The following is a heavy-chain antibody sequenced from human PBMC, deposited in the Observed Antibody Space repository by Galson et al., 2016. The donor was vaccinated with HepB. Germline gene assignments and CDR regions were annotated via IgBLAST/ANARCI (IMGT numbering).Heavy chain of an antibody. Sequence: LSLTCTVSGGSIKSGDDHWSWIRQPPGKGLEWIGNIYYSGSTYYNPSLKSRVSISVDTSKNQFSLKLSSVTAADTAVYYCARDRVLAAAGLYYHYGMDVWGQGTTVTVSS. CDR2: IYYSGST. CDR3: ARDRVLAAAGLYYHYGMDV. J-gene: IGHJ6*02. CDR1: GGSIKSGDDH. D-gene: IGHD6-13*01. V-gene: IGHV4-30-4*01.